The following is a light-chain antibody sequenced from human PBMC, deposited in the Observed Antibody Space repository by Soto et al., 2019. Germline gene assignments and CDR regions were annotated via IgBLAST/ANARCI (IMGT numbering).Light chain of an antibody. V-gene: IGKV3D-20*02. Sequence: EIVLTQSPGTLSLSPGERATLCCRASQSVSSSYLAWYQQKPGQAPRILIYGASSRATGIPDRFSGSGSGTDFTLTISSLEPEDFAVYYCQQRSNWITFGQGTRLEIK. CDR2: GAS. J-gene: IGKJ5*01. CDR3: QQRSNWIT. CDR1: QSVSSSY.